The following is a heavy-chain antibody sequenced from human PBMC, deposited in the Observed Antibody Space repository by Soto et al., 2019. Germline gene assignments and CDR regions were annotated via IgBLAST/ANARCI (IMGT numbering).Heavy chain of an antibody. V-gene: IGHV1-2*04. CDR1: GYTFTGYY. J-gene: IGHJ6*02. CDR2: INPNSGGT. CDR3: ARGYNFWSCYYYPYGMDV. Sequence: ASVKVSCKASGYTFTGYYMHWVRQAPGQGLEWMGWINPNSGGTNYAQKFQGWVTMTRDTSISTAYMELSRLRSDDTAVYYCARGYNFWSCYYYPYGMDVWGQGTKVTVSS. D-gene: IGHD3-3*01.